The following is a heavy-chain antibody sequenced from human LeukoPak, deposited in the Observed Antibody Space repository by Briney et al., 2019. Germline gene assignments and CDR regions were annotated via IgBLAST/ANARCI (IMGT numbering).Heavy chain of an antibody. D-gene: IGHD3-22*01. CDR2: IYHSGST. J-gene: IGHJ4*02. V-gene: IGHV4-4*02. CDR1: GGSISSSNW. Sequence: PSETLSLTCAVSGGSISSSNWWSWVRQPPGKGLEWIGEIYHSGSTNYNPSLKSRVTISVDNSKNQFSLNLGSVTAADTAVYYCARVGYYDSSGYYLDYWGQGTLVTVSS. CDR3: ARVGYYDSSGYYLDY.